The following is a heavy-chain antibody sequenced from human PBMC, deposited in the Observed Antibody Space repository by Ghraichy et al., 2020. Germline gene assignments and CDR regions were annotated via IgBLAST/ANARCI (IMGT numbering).Heavy chain of an antibody. CDR3: ASMPDWPPLRIAAAGDDYYYYGMDV. Sequence: SVKVSCKASGGTFSSYAISWVRQAPGQGLEWMGGIIPIFGTANYAQKFQGRVTITADESTSTAYMELSSLRSEDTAVYYCASMPDWPPLRIAAAGDDYYYYGMDVWGQGTTVTVSS. V-gene: IGHV1-69*13. CDR2: IIPIFGTA. J-gene: IGHJ6*02. CDR1: GGTFSSYA. D-gene: IGHD6-13*01.